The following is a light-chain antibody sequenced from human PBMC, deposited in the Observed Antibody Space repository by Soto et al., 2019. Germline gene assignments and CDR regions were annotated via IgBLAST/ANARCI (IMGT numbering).Light chain of an antibody. CDR3: SSYTSSSTTPYV. V-gene: IGLV2-14*01. J-gene: IGLJ1*01. CDR1: SSDIGAYNY. Sequence: QSALTQPASVSGSPGQSITISCTGTSSDIGAYNYVSWYRQHPGKAPKLMIYEVINRPSGVSNRFSGSKSVNTASLTISGLQAEDEADYYCSSYTSSSTTPYVFGTGTKLTVL. CDR2: EVI.